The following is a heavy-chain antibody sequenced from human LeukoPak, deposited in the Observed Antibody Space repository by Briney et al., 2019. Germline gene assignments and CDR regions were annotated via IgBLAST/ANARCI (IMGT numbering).Heavy chain of an antibody. CDR1: GFTFSSYG. Sequence: PGGSLRLSCAASGFTFSSYGMSWIRQPAGKGLEWIGRIYTSGSTNYNPSLKSRVTISVDTSKNQFSLKLSSVTAADTAVYYCASGLRYFDLYYWGQGTLVTVSS. CDR3: ASGLRYFDLYY. D-gene: IGHD3-9*01. V-gene: IGHV4-4*07. CDR2: IYTSGST. J-gene: IGHJ4*02.